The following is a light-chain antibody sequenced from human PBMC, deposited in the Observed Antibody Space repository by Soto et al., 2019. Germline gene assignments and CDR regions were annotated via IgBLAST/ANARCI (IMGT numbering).Light chain of an antibody. CDR1: YGDVGGYNF. CDR3: SSYTSSTTRM. J-gene: IGLJ3*02. V-gene: IGLV2-14*01. Sequence: QSVLTQPASVSGSPGQSITISCTGTYGDVGGYNFVSWYQQHPGKAPKLIISEVSNRPSGVSDRFSGSKSGTTASLTISGLQADDEADYYCSSYTSSTTRMFXGGTQLAVL. CDR2: EVS.